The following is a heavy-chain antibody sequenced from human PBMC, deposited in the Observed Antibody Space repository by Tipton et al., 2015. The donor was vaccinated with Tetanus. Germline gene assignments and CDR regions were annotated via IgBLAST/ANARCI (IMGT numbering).Heavy chain of an antibody. D-gene: IGHD6-19*01. CDR2: ISYTGTT. V-gene: IGHV4-59*01. CDR3: ARTLGWPSRYGTDV. CDR1: GGSINSDY. J-gene: IGHJ6*02. Sequence: LSLTCTVSGGSINSDYWSWIRQSPGTGLEWVGYISYTGTTNYNPSLKSRVTISLDTSKNQISLNLRSVIATDTAVYYCARTLGWPSRYGTDVWGQGTTVTVSS.